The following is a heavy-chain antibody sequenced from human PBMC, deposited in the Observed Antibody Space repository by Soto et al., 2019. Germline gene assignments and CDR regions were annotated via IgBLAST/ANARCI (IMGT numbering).Heavy chain of an antibody. V-gene: IGHV1-45*02. CDR3: ATSALDDDGSNFLDA. CDR2: IIPYTAYT. Sequence: SVKVSCKASGYHFTSRYLYWVRQAPGQALEWMEWIIPYTAYTKYALNFQDRFSITRASSLATVYMELRRLRSDDTGMYFCATSALDDDGSNFLDAWGQGTPVTVSS. J-gene: IGHJ5*01. D-gene: IGHD3-10*01. CDR1: GYHFTSRY.